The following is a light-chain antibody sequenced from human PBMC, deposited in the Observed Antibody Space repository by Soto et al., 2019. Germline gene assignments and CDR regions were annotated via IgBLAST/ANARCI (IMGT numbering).Light chain of an antibody. Sequence: AIQMTQSPSSLSASVGDRVTITCRASQDISSELGWYQQKPGQAPKLLIFTASSLQSGVPSRFSGSGSGTDFTLSISSLQAEDFATYYCLQDYTYPRTFGQGTNVEL. CDR2: TAS. CDR3: LQDYTYPRT. CDR1: QDISSE. J-gene: IGKJ1*01. V-gene: IGKV1-6*01.